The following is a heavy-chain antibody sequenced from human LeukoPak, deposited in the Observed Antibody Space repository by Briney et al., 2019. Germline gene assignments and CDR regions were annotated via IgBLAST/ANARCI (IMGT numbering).Heavy chain of an antibody. D-gene: IGHD3-10*01. J-gene: IGHJ3*02. Sequence: TGGSLRLSCAASGFTFSSYSMNCVRQAPGKGLEWVSSISSRSTYIYHADSVKGRFTISRDNAKNSLFLQMNSLRAEDTAVYFCARSLGATDAFDIWGQGTMVTVSS. CDR2: ISSRSTYI. CDR1: GFTFSSYS. CDR3: ARSLGATDAFDI. V-gene: IGHV3-21*01.